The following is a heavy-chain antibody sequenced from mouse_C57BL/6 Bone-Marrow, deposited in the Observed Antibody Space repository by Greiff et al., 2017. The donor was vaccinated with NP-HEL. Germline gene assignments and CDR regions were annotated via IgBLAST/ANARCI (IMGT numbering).Heavy chain of an antibody. D-gene: IGHD1-1*01. CDR1: GYTFTSYW. J-gene: IGHJ3*01. CDR3: AREGTTVAPWFAY. CDR2: IHPNSGST. V-gene: IGHV1-64*01. Sequence: QVQLKQPGAELVKPGASVKLSCKASGYTFTSYWMHWVKQRPGQGLEWIGMIHPNSGSTNYNEKFKSKATLTVDKSSSTAYMQLSSLTSEDSAVYYCAREGTTVAPWFAYWGQGTLVTVSA.